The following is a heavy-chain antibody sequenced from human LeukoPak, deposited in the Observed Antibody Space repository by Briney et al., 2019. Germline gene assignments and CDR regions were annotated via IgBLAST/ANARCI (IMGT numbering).Heavy chain of an antibody. CDR3: ARSSESYDSSGYYSYYFDY. CDR1: GGSISSYY. V-gene: IGHV4-59*01. Sequence: PSETLSLTCTVSGGSISSYYWSWIRQPPGKGLEWIGYIYYTETSYNPSLKSRVTISADTSKNQFSLKLSSVTAADTAVYYCARSSESYDSSGYYSYYFDYWGQGTLVTVSS. CDR2: IYYTET. D-gene: IGHD3-22*01. J-gene: IGHJ4*02.